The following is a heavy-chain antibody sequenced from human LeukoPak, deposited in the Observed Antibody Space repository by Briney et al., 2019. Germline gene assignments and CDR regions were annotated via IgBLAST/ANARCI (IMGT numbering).Heavy chain of an antibody. J-gene: IGHJ3*02. CDR3: AKDRTGGGYLIDAFDI. Sequence: GGSLRLSCAASGFTFSSYAMSWVRQAPGKGLEWVSGISGGGGSTYHADSVKGRFTISRDNSKNTLYLQMNSLRDEDTAVYYCAKDRTGGGYLIDAFDIWGQGTMVTVSS. V-gene: IGHV3-23*01. CDR2: ISGGGGST. CDR1: GFTFSSYA. D-gene: IGHD5-12*01.